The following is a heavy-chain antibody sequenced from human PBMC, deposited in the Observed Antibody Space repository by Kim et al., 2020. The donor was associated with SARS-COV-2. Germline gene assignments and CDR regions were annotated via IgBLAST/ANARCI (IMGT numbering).Heavy chain of an antibody. CDR2: YNYSASS. V-gene: IGHV4-31*03. D-gene: IGHD3-3*01. CDR3: ARRRIAIYRVVSEFYY. J-gene: IGHJ6*01. CDR1: GGSFSSGGCY. Sequence: SETLSLTCTVSGGSFSSGGCYWSWIPQHPGKGWEWKGNYNYSASSNYTLSLKSRVTISIDTSKNPFSLNLISVTAAVTAEYSRARRRIAIYRVVSEFYY.